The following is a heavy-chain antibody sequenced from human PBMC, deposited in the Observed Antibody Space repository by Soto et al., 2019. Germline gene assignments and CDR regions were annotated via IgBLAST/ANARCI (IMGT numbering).Heavy chain of an antibody. CDR2: IDHDGPT. J-gene: IGHJ4*02. CDR1: GFIFSNYW. CDR3: VSDSHGDY. V-gene: IGHV3-74*01. Sequence: EVQLVESGGGLVQPGGSLRLSCAGSGFIFSNYWMHWVRQAPGKGLEWVARIDHDGPTDYADSVRGRFTISRDNAENTLYLQMISLRPEDTAVSYCVSDSHGDYWGQGTLVTVSS.